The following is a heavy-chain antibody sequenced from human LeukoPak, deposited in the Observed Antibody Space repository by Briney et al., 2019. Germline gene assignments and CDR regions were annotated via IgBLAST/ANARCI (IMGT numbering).Heavy chain of an antibody. CDR3: ARHDPGWTVRGVIMITFDY. V-gene: IGHV4-39*01. D-gene: IGHD3-10*01. Sequence: SETLSLTCTVSGGSISSSSYYWGWIRQPPGKGLEWIGSIYYSGSTYYNPSLKSRVTISVDTSKNQFSLKLSSVTAADTAVYYCARHDPGWTVRGVIMITFDYWGQGTLVTVSS. CDR2: IYYSGST. CDR1: GGSISSSSYY. J-gene: IGHJ4*02.